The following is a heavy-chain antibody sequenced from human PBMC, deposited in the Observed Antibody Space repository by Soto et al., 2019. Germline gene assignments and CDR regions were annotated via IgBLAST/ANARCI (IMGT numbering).Heavy chain of an antibody. CDR3: ARDHRWAFDY. Sequence: EVQLVESGGGLVQPGGNLRLSCVASGFTFDSYAMNWVRQAPGKGLEGLSYIGLNSGTIENSDSVEGRFTNSRDDGKSSLYLQMNSLGDADTAVYFCARDHRWAFDYWGRGTLVTVTP. V-gene: IGHV3-48*02. D-gene: IGHD3-16*01. CDR2: IGLNSGTI. J-gene: IGHJ4*02. CDR1: GFTFDSYA.